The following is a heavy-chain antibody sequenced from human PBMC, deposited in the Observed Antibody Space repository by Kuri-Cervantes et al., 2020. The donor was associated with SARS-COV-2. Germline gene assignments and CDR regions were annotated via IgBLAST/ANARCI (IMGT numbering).Heavy chain of an antibody. J-gene: IGHJ4*02. CDR3: TTLIDY. V-gene: IGHV3-73*01. CDR2: VRGKANNYAT. CDR1: GFLFSDSA. Sequence: GESLKITCEVSGFLFSDSAIHWVRQASGEGLEWVGRVRGKANNYATAYAVSVKGRFTISRDDSKNMAYLQMNSLKTEDTAVYYCTTLIDYWGQGALVTVSS.